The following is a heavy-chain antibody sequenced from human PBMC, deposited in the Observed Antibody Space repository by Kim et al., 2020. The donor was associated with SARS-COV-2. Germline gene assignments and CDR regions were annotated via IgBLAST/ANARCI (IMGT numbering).Heavy chain of an antibody. CDR2: IYYSGST. CDR3: ARDRSSTSSYGMDV. J-gene: IGHJ6*02. Sequence: SETLSLTCTVSGGSISSGGYYWSWIRQHPGKGLEWIGYIYYSGSTYYNPSLKSRVTISVDTSKNQFSLKLSSVTAADTAVYYCARDRSSTSSYGMDVWGQGTTVTVSS. V-gene: IGHV4-31*03. CDR1: GGSISSGGYY. D-gene: IGHD2-2*01.